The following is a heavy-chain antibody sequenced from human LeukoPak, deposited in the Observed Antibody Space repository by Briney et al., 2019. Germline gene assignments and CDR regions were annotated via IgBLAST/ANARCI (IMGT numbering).Heavy chain of an antibody. CDR2: ISYDGSNE. V-gene: IGHV3-30*04. J-gene: IGHJ4*02. CDR1: GFTFSSYV. Sequence: GGSLRLSCAASGFTFSSYVMHWVRQAPGKGLEWVAIISYDGSNEYYADSVKGRFTISRDNSKNTLYLQMNSLRAEDTAVYYCASEIIFGSFDYWGQGTLVTVSS. D-gene: IGHD3-3*01. CDR3: ASEIIFGSFDY.